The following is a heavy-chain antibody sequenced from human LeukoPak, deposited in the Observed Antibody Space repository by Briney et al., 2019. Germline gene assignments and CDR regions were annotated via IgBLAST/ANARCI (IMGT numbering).Heavy chain of an antibody. J-gene: IGHJ3*02. D-gene: IGHD3-22*01. CDR2: VKQDGGEK. CDR3: AKMGYDSSDGNAFDI. V-gene: IGHV3-7*01. Sequence: GGSLRLSRAASGFTFSSYWMTWVRQAPGKGLEWVANVKQDGGEKYYVDSVQGRFTISRDNAKNSLYLQMNSLRAEDTAVYYCAKMGYDSSDGNAFDIWGQGTMVTVSS. CDR1: GFTFSSYW.